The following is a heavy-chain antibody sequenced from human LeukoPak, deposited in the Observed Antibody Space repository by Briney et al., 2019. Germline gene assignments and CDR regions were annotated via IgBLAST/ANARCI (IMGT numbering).Heavy chain of an antibody. D-gene: IGHD3-16*01. CDR2: IYHTETT. CDR3: ARIGDRGVYFDY. Sequence: SETLSLTCTVSDYSISSGHYWGWVRQPPGKGLEWIGNIYHTETTYYNPSLKSRITISVDTSKNQFSLRLSSVTAADTAVYYCARIGDRGVYFDYWGQGTLVTVSS. V-gene: IGHV4-38-2*02. J-gene: IGHJ4*02. CDR1: DYSISSGHY.